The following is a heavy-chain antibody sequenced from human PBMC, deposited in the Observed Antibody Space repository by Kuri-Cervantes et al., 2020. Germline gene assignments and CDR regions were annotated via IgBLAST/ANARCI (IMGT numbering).Heavy chain of an antibody. CDR2: IYYSGST. Sequence: SETLSLTCTVSGGSISSGGYYWSWIRQHPGKGPEWIGYIYYSGSTYYNPSLKSRVTISVDTSKNQFSLKLSSVTAADTAVYYCARDRKRGEAFDIWGQGTMVTVSS. CDR3: ARDRKRGEAFDI. D-gene: IGHD3-16*01. J-gene: IGHJ3*02. V-gene: IGHV4-31*03. CDR1: GGSISSGGYY.